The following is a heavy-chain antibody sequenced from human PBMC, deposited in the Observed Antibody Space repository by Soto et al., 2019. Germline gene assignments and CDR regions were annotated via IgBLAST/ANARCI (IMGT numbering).Heavy chain of an antibody. CDR1: GGSFSGYY. CDR3: ATSVDTAMVEPFDY. J-gene: IGHJ4*02. CDR2: INHSGST. Sequence: QVQLQQWGAGLLKPSETLSLTCAVYGGSFSGYYWSWIRQPPGKGLEWIGEINHSGSTNYNPSLKSRVTISVDTSKNQFSLKLSSVTAADTAVYYCATSVDTAMVEPFDYWGQGTLVTVSS. V-gene: IGHV4-34*01. D-gene: IGHD5-18*01.